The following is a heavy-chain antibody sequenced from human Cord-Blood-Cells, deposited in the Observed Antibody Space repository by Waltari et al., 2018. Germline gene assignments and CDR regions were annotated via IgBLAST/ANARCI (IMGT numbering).Heavy chain of an antibody. D-gene: IGHD2-21*02. CDR2: INPNSDST. J-gene: IGHJ4*02. Sequence: QVQLVQSGAEVKKPGASVKVSCKASGYTFTGYYMHWVRQAPGQGLEWMGGINPNSDSTNYAQKFQGRVTMTRDTSSSTAYMELSRLRSDDTAVYYCASLEVTMGDYWGQGTLVTVSS. CDR3: ASLEVTMGDY. CDR1: GYTFTGYY. V-gene: IGHV1-2*02.